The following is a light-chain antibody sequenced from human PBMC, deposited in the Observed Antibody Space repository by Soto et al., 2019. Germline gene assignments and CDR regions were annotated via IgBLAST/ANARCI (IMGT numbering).Light chain of an antibody. Sequence: QSALNQPASVSGSPGQSITITCTGTSSDVGGYNYVSWYQQHPGKAPKLMIYDVSNRPSGVSNRFSGAKSGNTASRTISGLQAEDEADYYCNSYTSSSLYVFGTGTKATV. CDR3: NSYTSSSLYV. V-gene: IGLV2-14*01. CDR2: DVS. CDR1: SSDVGGYNY. J-gene: IGLJ1*01.